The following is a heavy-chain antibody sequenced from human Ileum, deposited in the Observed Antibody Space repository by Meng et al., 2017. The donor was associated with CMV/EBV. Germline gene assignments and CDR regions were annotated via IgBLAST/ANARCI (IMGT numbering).Heavy chain of an antibody. D-gene: IGHD1-14*01. V-gene: IGHV4-34*01. J-gene: IGHJ4*02. CDR1: DASFSDFY. Sequence: QSWGAVLLKPSETLSLTCDVYDASFSDFYWSWTRHLPGKGLEWIGEIHPSGSTHYNPSLESRVSISVHMSNNQFSLKVSSVTAADTAVYYCARGQDNHKGGVHWGQGTLVTVSS. CDR2: IHPSGST. CDR3: ARGQDNHKGGVH.